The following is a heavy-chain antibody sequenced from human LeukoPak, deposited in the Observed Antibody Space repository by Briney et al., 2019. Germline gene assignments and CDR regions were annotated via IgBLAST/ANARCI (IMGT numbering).Heavy chain of an antibody. V-gene: IGHV3-33*01. D-gene: IGHD6-19*01. CDR1: GFTFSSYG. CDR2: IWYDGSNK. J-gene: IGHJ4*02. Sequence: GRSLRLSCAASGFTFSSYGMHWVRQAPGKGLEWVAVIWYDGSNKYYADSVKGRFTISGDNSKNTLYLQMNSLRAEDTAVYYCGIEISGFPDYWGQGTLVTVSS. CDR3: GIEISGFPDY.